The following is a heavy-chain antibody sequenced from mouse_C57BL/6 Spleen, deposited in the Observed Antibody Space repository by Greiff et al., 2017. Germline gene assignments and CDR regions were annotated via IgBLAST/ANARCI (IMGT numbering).Heavy chain of an antibody. V-gene: IGHV1-54*01. CDR1: GYAFTNYL. CDR3: ARHDYDAMDY. Sequence: VQLQQPGAELVRPGTSVKVSCKASGYAFTNYLIEWVKQRPGQGLEWIGVINPENGGTNYNQKFKGKATLTADKSSSTAYMQLSSLTSEDSAVYFCARHDYDAMDYWGQGTSVTVSS. J-gene: IGHJ4*01. CDR2: INPENGGT.